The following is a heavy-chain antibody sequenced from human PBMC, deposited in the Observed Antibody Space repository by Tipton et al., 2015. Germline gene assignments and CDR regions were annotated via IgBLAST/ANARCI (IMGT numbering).Heavy chain of an antibody. Sequence: TLSLTCAVSAYSISSDYYWGWIRQPPGKGLEWIGSISHSGSTNYNPSLKSRVTISVDTSKNQFSLKLSSVTAADTAVYYCARGHKHGDSPWDYWGQGTLVTVSS. J-gene: IGHJ4*02. V-gene: IGHV4-38-2*01. CDR1: AYSISSDYY. CDR2: ISHSGST. D-gene: IGHD4-17*01. CDR3: ARGHKHGDSPWDY.